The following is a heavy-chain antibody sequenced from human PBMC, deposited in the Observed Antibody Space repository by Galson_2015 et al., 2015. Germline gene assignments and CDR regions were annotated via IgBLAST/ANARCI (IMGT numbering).Heavy chain of an antibody. Sequence: SLRLSCAASGFTFSNFGFHWVRQAPGKGLEWVALIWYDGSSKYYADSVKGRCTFSRDNSRNTVYLQMNSLRVEDTAIYFCARDGANLDYWGQGTLVTVS. D-gene: IGHD3-16*01. CDR2: IWYDGSSK. CDR1: GFTFSNFG. CDR3: ARDGANLDY. J-gene: IGHJ4*02. V-gene: IGHV3-33*01.